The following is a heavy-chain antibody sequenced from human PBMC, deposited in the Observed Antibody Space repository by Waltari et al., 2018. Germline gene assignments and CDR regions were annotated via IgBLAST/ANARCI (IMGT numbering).Heavy chain of an antibody. CDR1: GGTFRSYA. Sequence: QVQLVQSGAEVKKPGSSVKVSCKASGGTFRSYAISWLRQAPGQGLEWMGGIIPILGIANYAQKFQGRVTITADKSTSTAYMELSSLRSEDTAVYYCARALTVTLRLDYYYYMDVWGKGTTVTVSS. V-gene: IGHV1-69*10. CDR2: IIPILGIA. J-gene: IGHJ6*03. D-gene: IGHD4-4*01. CDR3: ARALTVTLRLDYYYYMDV.